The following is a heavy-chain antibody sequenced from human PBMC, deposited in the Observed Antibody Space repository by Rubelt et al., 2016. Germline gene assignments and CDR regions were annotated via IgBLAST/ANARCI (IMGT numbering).Heavy chain of an antibody. CDR2: INPSGGST. CDR3: ARTKTVEMATIPLAY. Sequence: QVQLVQSGAEVKKPGASVKVSCKASGYTFTSYYMHWVRQAPGQGLEWMGIINPSGGSTSYAQKVQGRVTMTRETSTSTVYMGLSSLRSEDTAVYYCARTKTVEMATIPLAYWGQGTLVTVSS. J-gene: IGHJ4*02. CDR1: GYTFTSYY. V-gene: IGHV1-46*01. D-gene: IGHD5-24*01.